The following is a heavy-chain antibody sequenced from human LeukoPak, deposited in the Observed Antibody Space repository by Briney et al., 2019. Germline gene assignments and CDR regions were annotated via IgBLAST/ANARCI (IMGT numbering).Heavy chain of an antibody. CDR2: ISSSSSYI. D-gene: IGHD3-22*01. Sequence: GGSLRLSCAASGFTFSSYSMNWVRQAPGKGLEWVSSISSSSSYIYYADSVKGRFTISRDNTKNSLYLQMNSLRAEDTAVYYCARDIYYDSSGYYGSVYWGQGTLVTVSS. CDR1: GFTFSSYS. J-gene: IGHJ4*02. V-gene: IGHV3-21*01. CDR3: ARDIYYDSSGYYGSVY.